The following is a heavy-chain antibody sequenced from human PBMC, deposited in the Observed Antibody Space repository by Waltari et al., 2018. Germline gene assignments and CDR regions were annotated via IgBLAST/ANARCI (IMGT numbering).Heavy chain of an antibody. J-gene: IGHJ5*02. CDR2: IYYSGST. D-gene: IGHD3-10*01. V-gene: IGHV4-39*07. CDR3: AREEYRGFRELWVSNHGWFDP. Sequence: QLQLQESGPGLVKPSETPSLTCTVPGGSISSSSYYWGWIRQPPGKGLEWIGSIYYSGSTYYNPSLKSRVTISVDTSKNQFSLKLSSVTAADTAVYYCAREEYRGFRELWVSNHGWFDPWGQGTLVTVSS. CDR1: GGSISSSSYY.